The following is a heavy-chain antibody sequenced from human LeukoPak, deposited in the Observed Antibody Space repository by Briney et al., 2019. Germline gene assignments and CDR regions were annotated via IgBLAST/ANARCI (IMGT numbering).Heavy chain of an antibody. Sequence: HPGGSLRLSCAASGFTFDDYAMHWVRQAPGKGLEWVSGISWNSGSIVYADSVKGRFTISRDNAKNSLYLQMNSLRDEDTALYYCAKGRSSWYGAFDIWGQGTMVTVSS. CDR1: GFTFDDYA. CDR2: ISWNSGSI. D-gene: IGHD6-13*01. J-gene: IGHJ3*02. CDR3: AKGRSSWYGAFDI. V-gene: IGHV3-9*01.